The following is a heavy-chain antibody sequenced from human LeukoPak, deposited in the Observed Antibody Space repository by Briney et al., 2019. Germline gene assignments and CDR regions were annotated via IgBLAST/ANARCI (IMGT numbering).Heavy chain of an antibody. CDR1: VSSYIQYW. CDR3: ARDPHITMIESPLDI. J-gene: IGHJ3*02. D-gene: IGHD3-22*01. V-gene: IGHV3-21*01. Sequence: PGGCLRLSCAGTVSSYIQYWMTWVRQTPGKGRERVSSIRRSSSYIYYADSVKRRFTISRDHAKNSLYLQMNSLRAEDTAVYYCARDPHITMIESPLDIWGQGTMVTVSS. CDR2: IRRSSSYI.